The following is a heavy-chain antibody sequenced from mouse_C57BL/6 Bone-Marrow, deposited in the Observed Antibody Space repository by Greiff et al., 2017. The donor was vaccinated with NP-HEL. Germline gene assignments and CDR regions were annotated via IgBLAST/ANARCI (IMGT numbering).Heavy chain of an antibody. CDR2: IYPGDGAT. CDR1: GYAFSSSW. Sequence: VQLQQSAPELVKPGASVKISCKASGYAFSSSWMNWVKQRPGRGLEWIGRIYPGDGATNYNGKFKGKATLTGDKSYSTAYMQLSSLTPEDSAVYFCVGGYYVTWFAYWGQGTLVTVSA. CDR3: VGGYYVTWFAY. V-gene: IGHV1-82*01. D-gene: IGHD2-3*01. J-gene: IGHJ3*01.